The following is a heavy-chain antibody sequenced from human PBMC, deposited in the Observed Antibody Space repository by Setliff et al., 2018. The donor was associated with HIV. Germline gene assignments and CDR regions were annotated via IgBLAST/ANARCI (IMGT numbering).Heavy chain of an antibody. CDR2: INTHSGYT. Sequence: ASVKVSCKASGYTFNNYGISWVRQAPGQGLEWMGWINTHSGYTNYAPNVQGRVTVTMDTSTSPAYMELRSLKSDDTAVYYCARGKTWLRFLDYWGQGTLVTVSS. CDR3: ARGKTWLRFLDY. J-gene: IGHJ4*02. D-gene: IGHD5-12*01. CDR1: GYTFNNYG. V-gene: IGHV1-18*01.